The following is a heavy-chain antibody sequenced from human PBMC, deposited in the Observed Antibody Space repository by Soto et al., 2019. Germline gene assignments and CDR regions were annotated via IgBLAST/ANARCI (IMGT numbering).Heavy chain of an antibody. D-gene: IGHD3-22*01. CDR1: GGTFSSYA. CDR3: ARDSSGYYDY. CDR2: IIPIFGTA. J-gene: IGHJ4*02. V-gene: IGHV1-69*06. Sequence: GASVKVFCKASGGTFSSYAISWVRQAPGQGLEWMGGIIPIFGTANYAQKFQGRVTITADKSTSTAYMELSSLRSEDTAVYYCARDSSGYYDYWGQGTLVTVSS.